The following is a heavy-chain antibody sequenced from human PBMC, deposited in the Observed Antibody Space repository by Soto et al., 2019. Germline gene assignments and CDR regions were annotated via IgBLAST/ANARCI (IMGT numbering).Heavy chain of an antibody. D-gene: IGHD3-10*01. V-gene: IGHV3-21*01. CDR2: ISSSSSYI. CDR3: ARQITMVRGVADY. CDR1: GFTFSSYS. J-gene: IGHJ4*02. Sequence: EVQLVESGGGLVKPGGSLRLSCAASGFTFSSYSMNWVRQAPGKGLGWVSSISSSSSYIYYADSVKGRFTISRDNAKNSLYLQMNSLRAEDTAVYYCARQITMVRGVADYWGQGTLVTVSS.